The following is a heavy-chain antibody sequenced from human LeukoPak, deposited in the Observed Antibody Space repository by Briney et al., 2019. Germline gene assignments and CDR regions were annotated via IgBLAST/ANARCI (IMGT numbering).Heavy chain of an antibody. V-gene: IGHV4-34*01. Sequence: SETLSLTCAAYGGSFSGYYWSWIRQPPGKGLEWIGEINHSGSTNYNPSLKSRVTISVDTSKNQFSLKLSSVTAADTAVYYCARGGYIVVVRGKNWFDPWGQGTLVTVSS. CDR1: GGSFSGYY. D-gene: IGHD2-21*01. J-gene: IGHJ5*02. CDR3: ARGGYIVVVRGKNWFDP. CDR2: INHSGST.